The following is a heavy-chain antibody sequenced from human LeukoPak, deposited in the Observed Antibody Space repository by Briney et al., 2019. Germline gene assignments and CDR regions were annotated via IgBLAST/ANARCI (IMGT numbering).Heavy chain of an antibody. CDR2: INSDGSIT. Sequence: GGSLRLSCAASGFTFTTYWMHWVRQAPGKGLVWVSHINSDGSITSYADSVKGRFTISRDNAKNTLYLQMNSLRAEDTAVYYCAKSSYYDSSGYYREYYFDHWGQGTLVTVSS. CDR3: AKSSYYDSSGYYREYYFDH. CDR1: GFTFTTYW. V-gene: IGHV3-74*01. D-gene: IGHD3-22*01. J-gene: IGHJ4*02.